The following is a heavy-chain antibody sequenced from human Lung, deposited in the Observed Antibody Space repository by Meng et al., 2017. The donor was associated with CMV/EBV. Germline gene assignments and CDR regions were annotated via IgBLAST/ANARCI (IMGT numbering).Heavy chain of an antibody. V-gene: IGHV4-39*07. Sequence: SETLSLTCTVPDGPTISSSYYWGWIRQPPGKGLEWIGEINLSGSTNYNPSLKSRVTISVDTSKNQFSLKLSSVTAADTAVYYCARGGGPLEPWGERRDYGMDVWGQGTTVTVSS. CDR3: ARGGGPLEPWGERRDYGMDV. CDR2: INLSGST. CDR1: DGPTISSSYY. J-gene: IGHJ6*02. D-gene: IGHD3-3*01.